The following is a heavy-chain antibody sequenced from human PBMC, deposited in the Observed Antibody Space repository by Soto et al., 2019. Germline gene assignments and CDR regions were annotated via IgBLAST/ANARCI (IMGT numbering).Heavy chain of an antibody. D-gene: IGHD2-2*01. J-gene: IGHJ4*02. CDR1: GGSISSGGYS. CDR3: ARLPYCSSTSCS. Sequence: SETLSLTCAVSGGSISSGGYSWSWIRQPPGKGLEWIGYMYHSGSTYYNPSLKSRVTISVDTSKNQFSLKLSSVTAADTAVYYCARLPYCSSTSCSWGQGTLVTVSS. V-gene: IGHV4-30-2*01. CDR2: MYHSGST.